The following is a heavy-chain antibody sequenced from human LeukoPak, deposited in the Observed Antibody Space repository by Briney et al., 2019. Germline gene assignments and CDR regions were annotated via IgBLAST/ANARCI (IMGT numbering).Heavy chain of an antibody. CDR2: INPNSGGT. Sequence: ASVKVSCKASGYTFTGYYMHWVRQAPGQGLEWMGWINPNSGGTNYAQKFQGRVTMTRDTSISTAYMELSRLRSDDTAVYYCARDRVQLWGYYYYYYMDVWGQGTMVTVSS. V-gene: IGHV1-2*02. D-gene: IGHD5-18*01. CDR1: GYTFTGYY. CDR3: ARDRVQLWGYYYYYYMDV. J-gene: IGHJ6*03.